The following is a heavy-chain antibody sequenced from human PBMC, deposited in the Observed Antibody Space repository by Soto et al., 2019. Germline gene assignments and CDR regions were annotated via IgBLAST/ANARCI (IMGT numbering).Heavy chain of an antibody. J-gene: IGHJ6*02. CDR1: GYSFTSYW. CDR2: IYPGDSDT. D-gene: IGHD3-22*01. CDR3: ASNYYDSSGYYPYYYYGMDV. Sequence: PGESLKISCKGSGYSFTSYWIGWVRQMPGKGLEWIGIIYPGDSDTRYSPSFQGQVTISADKSISTAYLQWSSLKASDTAMYYCASNYYDSSGYYPYYYYGMDVWGQGTTVTVSS. V-gene: IGHV5-51*01.